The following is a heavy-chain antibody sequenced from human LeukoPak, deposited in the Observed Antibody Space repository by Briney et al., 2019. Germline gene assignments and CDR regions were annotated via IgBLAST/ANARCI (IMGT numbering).Heavy chain of an antibody. CDR1: GGTFSSYA. D-gene: IGHD2-21*02. V-gene: IGHV1-69*13. CDR3: AREDCGGDCYKPGPFGY. CDR2: IIPIFGTA. J-gene: IGHJ4*02. Sequence: SVKVSCKASGGTFSSYAISWVRQAPGQGLEWMGGIIPIFGTANYAQKFQGRVTITADESTSTAYMELSSLRSDDTAVYYCAREDCGGDCYKPGPFGYWGQGTLVTVSS.